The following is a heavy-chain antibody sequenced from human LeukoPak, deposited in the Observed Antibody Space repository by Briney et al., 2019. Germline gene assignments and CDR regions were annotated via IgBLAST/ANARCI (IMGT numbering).Heavy chain of an antibody. J-gene: IGHJ6*03. V-gene: IGHV4-39*01. D-gene: IGHD3-10*01. CDR3: ASNSGGGYPRGYYYYMDV. CDR2: IYYSGST. Sequence: SETLSLTCTVSGGSISSSSYYWGWIRQPPGKGLEWIGSIYYSGSTYYNPSLKSRVTISVDTSKNQFSLKLSSVTAADTAVYYCASNSGGGYPRGYYYYMDVWGKGTTVTISS. CDR1: GGSISSSSYY.